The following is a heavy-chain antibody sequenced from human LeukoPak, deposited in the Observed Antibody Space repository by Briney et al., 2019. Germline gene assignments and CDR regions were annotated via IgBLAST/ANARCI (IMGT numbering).Heavy chain of an antibody. CDR1: GFSFCSYG. V-gene: IGHV3-23*01. Sequence: GGSLRLSCAASGFSFCSYGMTWVRQAPGKGLEWVSSISGGGGSTNSADSVKGRFTISRDNAKNTLYLQMNSLRAEDTAVYYCARDAVDTANAVWGQGTTVTVSS. CDR2: ISGGGGST. J-gene: IGHJ6*02. D-gene: IGHD5-18*01. CDR3: ARDAVDTANAV.